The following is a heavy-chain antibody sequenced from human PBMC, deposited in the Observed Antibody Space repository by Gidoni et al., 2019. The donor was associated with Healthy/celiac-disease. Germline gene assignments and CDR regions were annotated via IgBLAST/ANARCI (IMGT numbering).Heavy chain of an antibody. CDR3: ARDLLLFANPQFYDSSGYLVPFDY. Sequence: EVQLVESGGGLVQPGGSLRLSCAASGFTFSSYSMNWVRQAPGKGLEWVSYISSSSSTIYYADSVKGRFTISRDNAKNSLYLQMNSLRDEDTAVYYCARDLLLFANPQFYDSSGYLVPFDYWGQGTLVTVSS. V-gene: IGHV3-48*02. D-gene: IGHD3-22*01. CDR2: ISSSSSTI. J-gene: IGHJ4*02. CDR1: GFTFSSYS.